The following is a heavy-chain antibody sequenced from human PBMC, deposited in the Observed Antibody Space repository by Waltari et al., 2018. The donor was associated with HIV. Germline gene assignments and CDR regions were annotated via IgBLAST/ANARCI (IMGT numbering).Heavy chain of an antibody. Sequence: QVELQQGGAGLLKPSETLSLSCAVSGGSFSPHYWSWIRQPPGKGLEWMGEINNSGSINFKPSLKSRLNISLDASKKQSSLHLTSVTAADTALYYCATRGDYGDLPKYFDLWGRGTLVTVSS. CDR3: ATRGDYGDLPKYFDL. CDR1: GGSFSPHY. V-gene: IGHV4-34*02. J-gene: IGHJ2*01. D-gene: IGHD4-17*01. CDR2: INNSGSI.